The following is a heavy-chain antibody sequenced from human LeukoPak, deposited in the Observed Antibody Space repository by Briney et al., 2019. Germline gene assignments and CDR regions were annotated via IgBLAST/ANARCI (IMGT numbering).Heavy chain of an antibody. J-gene: IGHJ3*02. Sequence: GGSLRLSCAASGFTVSSNYMSWVRQAPGKGLEWVSVIYSGGSTYYADSVKGRFTIPRDNSKNTLYLQMNSLRAEDTAVYYCARVKALGAATDAFDIWGQGTMVTVSS. CDR2: IYSGGST. D-gene: IGHD1-26*01. CDR3: ARVKALGAATDAFDI. V-gene: IGHV3-53*01. CDR1: GFTVSSNY.